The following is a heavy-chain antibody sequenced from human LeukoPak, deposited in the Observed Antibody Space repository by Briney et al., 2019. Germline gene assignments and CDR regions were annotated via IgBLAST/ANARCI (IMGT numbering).Heavy chain of an antibody. CDR2: IGHFTGDI. CDR1: GFTFKSSS. D-gene: IGHD5-18*01. CDR3: ARGKLGRQLWSRTIGYYFDY. J-gene: IGHJ4*02. Sequence: GGSLRLSCVATGFTFKSSSMSWVRQAPGKGLEWVAFIGHFTGDIFYAGSVKGRFNISRDDAKDSVYLQMNSLRAEDTAVYYCARGKLGRQLWSRTIGYYFDYWGQGTLVTVSS. V-gene: IGHV3-21*01.